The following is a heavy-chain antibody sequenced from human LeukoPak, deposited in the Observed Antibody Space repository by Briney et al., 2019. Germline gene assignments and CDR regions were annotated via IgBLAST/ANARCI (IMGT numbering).Heavy chain of an antibody. V-gene: IGHV3-43D*03. CDR1: GFTFDDYA. CDR2: ISWEGGST. J-gene: IGHJ5*02. D-gene: IGHD2-15*01. Sequence: QAGGSLRLSCAASGFTFDDYAMHWVRQAPGKGLEWVSLISWEGGSTYYADSVKGRFTISRDNSKNSLYLQMNSLRTEDTAFYYCAKDGVVAALGDNWFDPWGQGTLVTVSS. CDR3: AKDGVVAALGDNWFDP.